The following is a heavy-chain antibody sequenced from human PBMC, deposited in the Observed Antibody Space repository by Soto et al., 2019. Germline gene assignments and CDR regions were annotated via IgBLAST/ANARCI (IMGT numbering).Heavy chain of an antibody. CDR1: GYSFTSYW. J-gene: IGHJ6*02. CDR3: ARHIITIFGVVTYGMDV. CDR2: IDPSDSYT. Sequence: XESLKVSWKCSGYSFTSYWISLVLQMPGKGLEWMGRIDPSDSYTNYSPSFQGHVTISADKSISTAYLQWSSLKASDTAMYYCARHIITIFGVVTYGMDVWGQGTTVTVSS. D-gene: IGHD3-3*01. V-gene: IGHV5-10-1*01.